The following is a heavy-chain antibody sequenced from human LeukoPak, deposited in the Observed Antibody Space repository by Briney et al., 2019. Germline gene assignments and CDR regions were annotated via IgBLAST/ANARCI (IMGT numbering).Heavy chain of an antibody. D-gene: IGHD3-10*01. CDR2: ISWNGGYI. CDR3: ARDQTPVLLWFGEPTPLFDY. CDR1: GFTFDDYG. V-gene: IGHV3-20*04. J-gene: IGHJ4*02. Sequence: GGSLRLSCAASGFTFDDYGMSWVRQGPGKGLEWVSGISWNGGYIGYVDSVKGRFTISRDNAKNPLYLQMNSLRAEDTAVYYCARDQTPVLLWFGEPTPLFDYWGQGTLVTVSS.